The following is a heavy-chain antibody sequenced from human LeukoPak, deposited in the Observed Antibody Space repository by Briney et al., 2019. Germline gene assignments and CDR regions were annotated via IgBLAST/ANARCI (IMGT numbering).Heavy chain of an antibody. J-gene: IGHJ3*02. CDR2: IIPILGIP. V-gene: IGHV1-69*04. D-gene: IGHD5-24*01. CDR1: GYTFTSYA. CDR3: ARDEAGDDSGAFDI. Sequence: SVNVSCKASGYTFTSYAMNWVRQAPGQGLEWMGRIIPILGIPNYAQKFQGRVTISADKSTSTAYMELSSLRSEDTALFYCARDEAGDDSGAFDIWGQGTMVTVSS.